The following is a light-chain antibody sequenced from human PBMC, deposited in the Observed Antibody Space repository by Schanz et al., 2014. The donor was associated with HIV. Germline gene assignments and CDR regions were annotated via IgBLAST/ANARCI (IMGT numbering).Light chain of an antibody. CDR1: SGDVGTYNY. V-gene: IGLV2-14*03. CDR2: DVS. CDR3: SSYTNTGTML. Sequence: QSALTQPASVSGSPGQSITISCTGTSGDVGTYNYVSWYQQHPGKAPKLMIYDVSNRPSGVSNRFSGSKSGNTASLTISGLQAEDEADYYCSSYTNTGTMLFGGGTKVTVL. J-gene: IGLJ2*01.